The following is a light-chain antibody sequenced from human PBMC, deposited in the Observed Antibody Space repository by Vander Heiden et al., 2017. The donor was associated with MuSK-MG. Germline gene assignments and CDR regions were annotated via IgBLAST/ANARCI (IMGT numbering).Light chain of an antibody. CDR1: QSVSSY. Sequence: EIVLTQSPATLSLSPGERATLSCRASQSVSSYLAWYQQKPGQAPRLLIYDASNRATGIPARFSGSGSGTDFTLTISSLAPEDFAVYYFQQRSNWLFGGGTKVEIK. J-gene: IGKJ4*01. CDR2: DAS. CDR3: QQRSNWL. V-gene: IGKV3-11*01.